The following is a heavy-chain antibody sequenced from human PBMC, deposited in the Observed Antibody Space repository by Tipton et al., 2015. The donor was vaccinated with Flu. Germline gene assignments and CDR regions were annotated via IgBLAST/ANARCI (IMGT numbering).Heavy chain of an antibody. V-gene: IGHV1-46*01. Sequence: QVQLVQSGAEVQRTGASVKISCKSSGYSFTNYFIHWVRRAPGQGLEWMGVVNPSGGGTTYAQRFQGRVTMTTDTSTSTAYMELRNVMSEDTAIYYCAKDTSTSGYYFGVDVWGQGTTVTVSS. CDR3: AKDTSTSGYYFGVDV. CDR2: VNPSGGGT. CDR1: GYSFTNYF. D-gene: IGHD2-2*01. J-gene: IGHJ6*02.